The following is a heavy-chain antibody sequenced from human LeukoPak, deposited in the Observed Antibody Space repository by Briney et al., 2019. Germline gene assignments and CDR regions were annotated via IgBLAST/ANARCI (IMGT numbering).Heavy chain of an antibody. Sequence: SETLSLTCGVSGGSIISGNWWSWVRQAPGKGLEWIGDVYHSGSTNYSPSLKSRVTISVDKPKNQFSLKLSSVTAADTAVYYCARDPGDYEASHWGQGTLVTVSS. J-gene: IGHJ4*02. CDR1: GGSIISGNW. V-gene: IGHV4-4*02. D-gene: IGHD4-17*01. CDR2: VYHSGST. CDR3: ARDPGDYEASH.